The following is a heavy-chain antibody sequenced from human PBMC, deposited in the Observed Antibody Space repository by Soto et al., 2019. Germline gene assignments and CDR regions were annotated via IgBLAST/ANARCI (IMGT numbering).Heavy chain of an antibody. Sequence: VGSLRLSCAASGFTCSSYGMSWVRQAPGKGLEWVSTILVAGSTHYPDSVKGRFTISRDISKNTVFLQMNSLTAGDTAVYYCAKATATGGGAFHICGQGTVVTVSS. V-gene: IGHV3-23*01. CDR2: ILVAGST. D-gene: IGHD2-8*02. CDR1: GFTCSSYG. J-gene: IGHJ3*02. CDR3: AKATATGGGAFHI.